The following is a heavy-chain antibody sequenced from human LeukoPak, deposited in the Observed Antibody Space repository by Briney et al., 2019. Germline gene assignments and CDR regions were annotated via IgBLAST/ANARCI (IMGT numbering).Heavy chain of an antibody. CDR1: SRSMNSNY. CDR3: ARLLDYDSSGVPYSFDV. D-gene: IGHD3-22*01. V-gene: IGHV4-59*07. CDR2: IFYTGRT. J-gene: IGHJ3*01. Sequence: PSDTLSLTCTLSSRSMNSNYWSWIRHPHGKGLEWIGFIFYTGRTRYNTPLQSRVLILADPSKNDFSLKLAAVTTAEPPANYCARLLDYDSSGVPYSFDVWGQGIMVTVSS.